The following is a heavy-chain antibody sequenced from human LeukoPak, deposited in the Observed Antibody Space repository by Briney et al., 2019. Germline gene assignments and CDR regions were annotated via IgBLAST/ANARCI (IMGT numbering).Heavy chain of an antibody. J-gene: IGHJ4*02. V-gene: IGHV4-59*01. CDR1: GGSIRSYY. Sequence: PSETLSLTCTVSGGSIRSYYWSWIRQLPGKGLEWIAYIYYSGSTNYNPSLKSRVTISVDTSKNQFSLKLSSVTAADTAVYYCASGTSSEYYFDYWGQGTLVTVSS. CDR2: IYYSGST. D-gene: IGHD1-1*01. CDR3: ASGTSSEYYFDY.